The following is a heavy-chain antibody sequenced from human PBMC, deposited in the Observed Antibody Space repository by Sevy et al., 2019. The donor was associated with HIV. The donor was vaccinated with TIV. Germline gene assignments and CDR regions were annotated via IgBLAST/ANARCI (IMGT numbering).Heavy chain of an antibody. CDR2: IWYDGSNK. CDR1: GFTFSSYG. Sequence: GGSLRLSCAASGFTFSSYGMHWVRQAPGKGLEWVAVIWYDGSNKYYADSVKGRFTISRDNSKNTLYLQMNSLRAEDTAVYYCAREDIVVGPAAPKYYYYYYVMDVWGQGTTVTVSS. J-gene: IGHJ6*02. CDR3: AREDIVVGPAAPKYYYYYYVMDV. D-gene: IGHD2-2*01. V-gene: IGHV3-33*01.